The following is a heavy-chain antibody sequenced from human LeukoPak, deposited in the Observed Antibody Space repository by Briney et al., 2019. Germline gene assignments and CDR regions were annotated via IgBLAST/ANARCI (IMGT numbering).Heavy chain of an antibody. CDR3: ARDPRGANYYDSSGYYYPKTYYSYYGMDV. Sequence: SETLSLTCAVYGGSFSGYYWSWIRQPPGKGLEWIGEINHSGSTNYNPSLKSRVTISVDTSKNQFSLKLSSVTAADTAVYYCARDPRGANYYDSSGYYYPKTYYSYYGMDVWGQGTTVTVSS. V-gene: IGHV4-34*01. CDR1: GGSFSGYY. J-gene: IGHJ6*02. CDR2: INHSGST. D-gene: IGHD3-22*01.